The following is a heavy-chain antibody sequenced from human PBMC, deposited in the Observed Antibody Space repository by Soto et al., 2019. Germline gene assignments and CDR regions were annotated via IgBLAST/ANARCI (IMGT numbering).Heavy chain of an antibody. J-gene: IGHJ4*02. D-gene: IGHD3-22*01. CDR1: GFNFGNYT. CDR3: TRYYYASSGYYVY. Sequence: GGSLTLSCTGSGFNFGNYTMSWVRQAPWKGPEWVGFIRSETYGGTPDYAASLRGRFTISRHDSKSIAYLEINSLQTDDTAVYYCTRYYYASSGYYVYWGQG. CDR2: IRSETYGGTP. V-gene: IGHV3-49*04.